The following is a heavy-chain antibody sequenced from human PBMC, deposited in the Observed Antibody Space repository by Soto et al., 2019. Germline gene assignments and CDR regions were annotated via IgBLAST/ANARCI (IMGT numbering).Heavy chain of an antibody. CDR2: ISAYNGNT. D-gene: IGHD2-21*01. Sequence: ASVKVSCKASGYTFTSYGISWVRQAPGQGLEWMGWISAYNGNTNYAQKLQGRVTMTTDTSTSTAYMELRSLRSDDTAVYYCATVLWRDGYSGYWGQGTLVTVSS. V-gene: IGHV1-18*04. CDR3: ATVLWRDGYSGY. J-gene: IGHJ4*02. CDR1: GYTFTSYG.